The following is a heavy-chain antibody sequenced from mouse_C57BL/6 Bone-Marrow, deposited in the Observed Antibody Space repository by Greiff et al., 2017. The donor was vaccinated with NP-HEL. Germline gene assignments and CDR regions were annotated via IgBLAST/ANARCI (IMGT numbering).Heavy chain of an antibody. D-gene: IGHD1-1*01. CDR2: IYPRDGST. CDR1: GYTFTSYD. Sequence: QVHVKQSGPELVKPGASVKLSCKASGYTFTSYDINWVKQRPGQGLEWIGWIYPRDGSTKYNEKFKGKATLTVDTSSSTAYMELHSLTSEDSAVYFCARWTTVVPHWYFDVWGTGTTVTVSS. CDR3: ARWTTVVPHWYFDV. V-gene: IGHV1-85*01. J-gene: IGHJ1*03.